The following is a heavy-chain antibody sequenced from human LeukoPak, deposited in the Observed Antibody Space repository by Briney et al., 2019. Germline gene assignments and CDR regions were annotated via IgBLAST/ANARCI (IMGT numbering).Heavy chain of an antibody. Sequence: GGSLRLSCAASGFTFSSYDMHWVRQTTGRGLEWVSGIDTAGDTYSSGSVKGRFTISRENAENSLYLQMNSLRAGDTAVYYCARADLRGYSLDYWGQGTLVTVSS. V-gene: IGHV3-13*01. J-gene: IGHJ4*02. D-gene: IGHD5-18*01. CDR3: ARADLRGYSLDY. CDR2: IDTAGDT. CDR1: GFTFSSYD.